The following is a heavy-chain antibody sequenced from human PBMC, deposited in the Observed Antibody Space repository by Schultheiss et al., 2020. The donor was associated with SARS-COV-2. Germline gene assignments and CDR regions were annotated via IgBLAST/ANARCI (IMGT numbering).Heavy chain of an antibody. J-gene: IGHJ4*02. CDR1: GLTFSNYV. CDR2: IRSKAYGGTT. Sequence: GGSLRLSCAASGLTFSNYVMSWVRQAPGKGLEWVGFIRSKAYGGTTEYAASVKGRFTISRDDSKSIAYLQMNSLKTEDTAVYYCTRVPGIAVAGADYWGQGTLVTVSS. V-gene: IGHV3-49*04. CDR3: TRVPGIAVAGADY. D-gene: IGHD6-19*01.